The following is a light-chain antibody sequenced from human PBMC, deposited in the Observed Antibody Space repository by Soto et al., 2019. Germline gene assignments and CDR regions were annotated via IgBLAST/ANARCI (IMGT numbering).Light chain of an antibody. CDR3: QQSYTTPYT. J-gene: IGKJ2*01. V-gene: IGKV1-39*01. CDR2: GAS. Sequence: DIQMTQSPSSLSASVGDRVTITCRASQSIRRYLNWYHQKPGKTPQLLIYGASNLESGAPSRFTGSGSGTHFTLTISSLQPEDFATYYCQQSYTTPYTFGQGTKLEIK. CDR1: QSIRRY.